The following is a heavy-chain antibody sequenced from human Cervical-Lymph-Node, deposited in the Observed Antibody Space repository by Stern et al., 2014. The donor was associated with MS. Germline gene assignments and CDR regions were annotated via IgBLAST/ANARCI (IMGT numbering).Heavy chain of an antibody. D-gene: IGHD3-10*01. Sequence: EDQLAESGGGLVKPGGSLRISCAASGFTFSHYSMNWVRQAPGKGLAWVSSISRNTNFIYYADSVEGRFTISRDNANNLLYLHMNSLRTEDTAVYYCARGGGVEADYWGQGTLVTVSS. CDR2: ISRNTNFI. CDR1: GFTFSHYS. CDR3: ARGGGVEADY. J-gene: IGHJ4*02. V-gene: IGHV3-21*06.